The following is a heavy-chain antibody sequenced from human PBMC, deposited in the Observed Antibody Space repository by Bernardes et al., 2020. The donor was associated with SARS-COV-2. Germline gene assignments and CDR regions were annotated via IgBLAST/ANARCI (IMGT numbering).Heavy chain of an antibody. CDR1: GFTFSRSW. CDR3: VRGAGNYLELDY. Sequence: GGSLRLSCAASGFTFSRSWMHWVRQIPGKGLVWVSRINADASTRNYADSVKGRFTISRDNAKNTLYLQMNSLRDEDTAVYHCVRGAGNYLELDYWGQGTAVTVSA. J-gene: IGHJ4*02. D-gene: IGHD1-26*01. V-gene: IGHV3-74*01. CDR2: INADASTR.